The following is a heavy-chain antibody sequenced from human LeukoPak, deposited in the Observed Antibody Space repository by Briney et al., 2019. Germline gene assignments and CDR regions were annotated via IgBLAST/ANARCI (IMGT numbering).Heavy chain of an antibody. V-gene: IGHV3-53*01. CDR3: ARHLSGDDI. CDR1: GFIVSSNY. D-gene: IGHD4-17*01. Sequence: RGGSLRLSCAASGFIVSSNYMSWVRQAPGKGLEWVSIIYSGGSTYYADSVKGRFTISRDNSKNTLYLQMNSLRAEDTAVYYCARHLSGDDIWGQGTMVPVSS. J-gene: IGHJ3*02. CDR2: IYSGGST.